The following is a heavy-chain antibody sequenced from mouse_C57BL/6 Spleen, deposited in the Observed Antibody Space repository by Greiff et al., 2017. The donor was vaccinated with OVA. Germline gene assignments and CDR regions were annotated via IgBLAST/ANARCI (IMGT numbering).Heavy chain of an antibody. D-gene: IGHD1-1*02. J-gene: IGHJ4*01. Sequence: QVHVKQPGTELVKPGASVKLSCKASGYTFTSYWMHWVKQRPGQGLEWIGNINPSNGGTNYNEKFKSKATLTVDKSSSTAYMQLSSLTSEDSAVYYCARWDLWWAMDYWGQGTSVTVSS. CDR3: ARWDLWWAMDY. V-gene: IGHV1-53*01. CDR1: GYTFTSYW. CDR2: INPSNGGT.